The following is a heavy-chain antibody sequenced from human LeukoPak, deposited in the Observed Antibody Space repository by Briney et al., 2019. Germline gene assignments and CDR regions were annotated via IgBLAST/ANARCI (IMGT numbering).Heavy chain of an antibody. CDR2: ISYDGSNK. J-gene: IGHJ4*02. V-gene: IGHV3-30-3*01. D-gene: IGHD3-22*01. CDR3: ARVSYYDSTTFDY. Sequence: GGSLRLSCAASGFTFSSYAIHWVRQAPGKGLEWVAVISYDGSNKYYADSVKGRFTISRDNSKNTLYLQMNSLRAEDTAVYYCARVSYYDSTTFDYWGQGTLVTVSS. CDR1: GFTFSSYA.